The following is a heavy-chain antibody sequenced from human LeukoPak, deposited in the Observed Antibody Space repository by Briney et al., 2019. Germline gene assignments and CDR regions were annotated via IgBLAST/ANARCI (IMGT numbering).Heavy chain of an antibody. D-gene: IGHD3-3*01. CDR3: AKDGDSHAFDI. CDR2: ISGSGGST. J-gene: IGHJ3*02. V-gene: IGHV3-23*01. CDR1: GFSFSSYA. Sequence: GGSLRLSCATSGFSFSSYAMSWVRQAPGKGLEWVSTISGSGGSTYYADSVKGRFTISRDNSKNTLYLQMNSLRAEDTAVYYCAKDGDSHAFDIWGQGTMVTVSS.